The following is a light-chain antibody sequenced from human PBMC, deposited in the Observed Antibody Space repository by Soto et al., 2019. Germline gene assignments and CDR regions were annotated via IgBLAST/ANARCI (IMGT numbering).Light chain of an antibody. Sequence: DVHLTQSPSFVSASVGDRVTITCRPSQAVPNNMAWYQQKPGKPPKLLIYEESTLHSGVPSRFSGRKSGTQFTLTISSLQPDDFATYYCQHYNSYSEAFGQGTKVDIK. J-gene: IGKJ1*01. CDR1: QAVPNN. CDR3: QHYNSYSEA. CDR2: EES. V-gene: IGKV1-9*01.